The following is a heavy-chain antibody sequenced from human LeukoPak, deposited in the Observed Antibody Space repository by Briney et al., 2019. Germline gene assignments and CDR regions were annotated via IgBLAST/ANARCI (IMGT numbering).Heavy chain of an antibody. D-gene: IGHD3-3*01. V-gene: IGHV4-34*01. CDR1: GGSFSGYY. CDR2: INHSGST. J-gene: IGHJ1*01. CDR3: ARVTAYYDFWSGYYKAEYFQH. Sequence: SETLSLTCAVYGGSFSGYYWSWIRQPPGKGLEWIGEINHSGSTNYNPSLESRVTISVDTSKNQFSLKLSSVTAADTAVYYCARVTAYYDFWSGYYKAEYFQHWGQGTLVTVSS.